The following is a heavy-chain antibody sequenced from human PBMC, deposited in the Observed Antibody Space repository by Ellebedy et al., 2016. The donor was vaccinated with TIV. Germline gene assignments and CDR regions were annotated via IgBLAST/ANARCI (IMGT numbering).Heavy chain of an antibody. J-gene: IGHJ4*02. V-gene: IGHV3-33*06. CDR2: IWYDGINN. CDR1: GFTFSSYA. CDR3: AKELKEGSSDY. Sequence: PGGSLRLSCAASGFTFSSYAMPWVRQAPGKGLVWVSVIWYDGINNYYADSVKGRFTISRDNSKNTLFLQMNSLRVEDTAVYYCAKELKEGSSDYWGQGTLVTVSS. D-gene: IGHD6-19*01.